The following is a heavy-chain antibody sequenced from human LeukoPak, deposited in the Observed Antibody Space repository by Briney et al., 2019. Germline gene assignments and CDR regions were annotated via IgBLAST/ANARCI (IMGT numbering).Heavy chain of an antibody. Sequence: GGSLRLSCAAFGFTFSDYYMSWIRQAPGKGLEWVSNISSSGSTIYYADFVKGRFTISRDNAKNSLYLQMNSLRAEDTAVYYCARGSGRYYFDYWGQGTPVTVSS. V-gene: IGHV3-11*04. D-gene: IGHD1-26*01. J-gene: IGHJ4*02. CDR3: ARGSGRYYFDY. CDR1: GFTFSDYY. CDR2: ISSSGSTI.